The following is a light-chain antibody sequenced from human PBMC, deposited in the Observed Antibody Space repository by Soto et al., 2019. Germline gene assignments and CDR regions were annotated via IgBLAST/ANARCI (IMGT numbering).Light chain of an antibody. J-gene: IGLJ1*01. V-gene: IGLV2-14*01. Sequence: QSALAQPASVSGSPGQSITISCTGTSSDVGRYNYVSWFQQRPGKAPKLLIYDVSNWPSGVSDRFSGSKSGNTASLTISGLQAEDEADYYCSSFTTSSTFVFGTGTKVTVL. CDR3: SSFTTSSTFV. CDR2: DVS. CDR1: SSDVGRYNY.